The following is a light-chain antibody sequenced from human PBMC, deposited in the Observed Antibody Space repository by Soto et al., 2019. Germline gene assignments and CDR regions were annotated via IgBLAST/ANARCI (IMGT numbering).Light chain of an antibody. Sequence: QAVVTQPASVSGSPGQSITISCTGTSSDIGGYNYVSWYQQHPGKAPKLMIYDDSNRPSGVSNRFSGSKSGNTASLTISGLQAEDEADYYCSSYTSSRSYVFGTGTKLTVL. V-gene: IGLV2-14*01. CDR3: SSYTSSRSYV. CDR2: DDS. J-gene: IGLJ1*01. CDR1: SSDIGGYNY.